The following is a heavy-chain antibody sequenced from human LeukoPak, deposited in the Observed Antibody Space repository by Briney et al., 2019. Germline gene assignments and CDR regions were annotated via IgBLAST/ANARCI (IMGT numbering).Heavy chain of an antibody. J-gene: IGHJ3*01. V-gene: IGHV3-23*01. Sequence: GGSLGLSCAASGFTFSNYGMNWVRQAPGKGLEWVSALSSSGGSTYYADSVKGRFTISRDNSKNTLYLQMSSLRAEDTAVYYCATYVDTVRYDAFDVWGQGTMVTVSS. CDR2: LSSSGGST. CDR3: ATYVDTVRYDAFDV. D-gene: IGHD5-18*01. CDR1: GFTFSNYG.